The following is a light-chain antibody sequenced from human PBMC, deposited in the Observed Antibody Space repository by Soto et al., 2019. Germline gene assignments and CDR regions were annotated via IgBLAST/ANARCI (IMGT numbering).Light chain of an antibody. CDR3: QQSYSSPPT. J-gene: IGKJ1*01. CDR1: QSISSH. V-gene: IGKV1-39*01. Sequence: DIQMTQSTSSLAASGEDRVSITCRASQSISSHLNWYQQKPGKAPNLLIFAASSLQSGVPSRFSGSRSGPDFTLTISSLQPEDFATYYCQQSYSSPPTFGHGTKVDI. CDR2: AAS.